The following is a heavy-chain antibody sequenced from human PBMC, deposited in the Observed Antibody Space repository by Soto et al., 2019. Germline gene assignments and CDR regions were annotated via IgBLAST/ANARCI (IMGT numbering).Heavy chain of an antibody. CDR2: ISWNSGSI. J-gene: IGHJ4*02. V-gene: IGHV3-9*01. CDR1: GFTFDDYA. D-gene: IGHD4-17*01. Sequence: GGSLRLSCAASGFTFDDYAMHWVRQAPGKGLEWVSGISWNSGSIGYADSVKGRFTISRDNAKNSLYLQMNSLRAEDTALYYCAKGDDYGDYPSSRYFDYWGQGTLVTVSS. CDR3: AKGDDYGDYPSSRYFDY.